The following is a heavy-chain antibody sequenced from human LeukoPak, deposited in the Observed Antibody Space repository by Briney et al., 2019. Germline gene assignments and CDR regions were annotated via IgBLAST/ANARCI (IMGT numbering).Heavy chain of an antibody. J-gene: IGHJ4*02. Sequence: GGSLRLSCVASGFTFGKYWMSWVRQAPGKGLEWVANIKLGGSEKNYVDSVKGRFTISRDNTKNSLYLQMNSLRAEDTAVYYCARVRFYDFWSGAFDYWGQGTLVTVSS. D-gene: IGHD3-3*01. CDR3: ARVRFYDFWSGAFDY. CDR1: GFTFGKYW. V-gene: IGHV3-7*03. CDR2: IKLGGSEK.